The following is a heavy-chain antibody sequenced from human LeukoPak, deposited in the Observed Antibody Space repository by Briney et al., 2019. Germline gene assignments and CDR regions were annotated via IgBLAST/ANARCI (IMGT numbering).Heavy chain of an antibody. CDR1: VYAFIAYP. D-gene: IGHD3-10*02. CDR3: ARALVRGVIMPANY. Sequence: SVNDSCKASVYAFIAYPLHWVRQAPAQGREWVGWINSGSCATEYAQKFQGRFNMTRDTSIDTAYIELNSLTSDDPAPYFCARALVRGVIMPANYWGQGTLVTVSS. V-gene: IGHV1-2*02. J-gene: IGHJ4*02. CDR2: INSGSCAT.